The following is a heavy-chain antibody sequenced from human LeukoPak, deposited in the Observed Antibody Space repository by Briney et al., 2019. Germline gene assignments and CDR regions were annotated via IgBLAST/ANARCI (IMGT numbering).Heavy chain of an antibody. CDR1: GGTFRTFA. CDR2: IIPIFGIP. CDR3: GLSGNYYYHYMDV. J-gene: IGHJ6*03. V-gene: IGHV1-69*01. D-gene: IGHD6-25*01. Sequence: SVKVSCKASGGTFRTFAISWVRQAPGQGLEWMGGIIPIFGIPDSAQKFQGRLTITADESTTTAYMELSSLRSDDTAIYYCGLSGNYYYHYMDVWGKGTTVTISS.